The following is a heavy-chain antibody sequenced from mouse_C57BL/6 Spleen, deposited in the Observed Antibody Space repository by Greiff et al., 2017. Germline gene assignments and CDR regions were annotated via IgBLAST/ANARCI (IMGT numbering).Heavy chain of an antibody. D-gene: IGHD2-4*01. V-gene: IGHV1-7*01. Sequence: QVQLKQSGAELAKPGASVKLSCKASGYTFTSYWMHWVKQRPGQGLEWIGYINPSSGYTKYNQKFKDKATLTADKSSSTAYMQLSSLTYEDSAVYYCAPIYYDYDVGYWGQGTTLTVSS. CDR1: GYTFTSYW. CDR3: APIYYDYDVGY. CDR2: INPSSGYT. J-gene: IGHJ2*01.